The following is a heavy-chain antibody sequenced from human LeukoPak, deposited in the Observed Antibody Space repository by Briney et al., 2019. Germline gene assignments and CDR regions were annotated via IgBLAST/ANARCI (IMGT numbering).Heavy chain of an antibody. Sequence: GESLKISCKGSGYSFTSYWIGWVRQLPGKGLEWMGIIYPGDSDTRYSPSFQGQVTISADKSISTAYLQWGSLKASDTAMYCCARHKAKNDSFDIWGQGTMVTVSS. V-gene: IGHV5-51*01. CDR1: GYSFTSYW. J-gene: IGHJ3*02. CDR2: IYPGDSDT. D-gene: IGHD1-1*01. CDR3: ARHKAKNDSFDI.